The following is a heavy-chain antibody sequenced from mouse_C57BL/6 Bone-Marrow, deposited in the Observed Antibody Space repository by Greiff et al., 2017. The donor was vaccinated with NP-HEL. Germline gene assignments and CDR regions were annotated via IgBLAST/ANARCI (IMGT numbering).Heavy chain of an antibody. J-gene: IGHJ3*01. D-gene: IGHD1-1*01. CDR3: AREGDDYYYGSSYSWFAY. Sequence: QVQLQQSGPELVKPGASVKISCKASGYAFSSSWMNWVKQRPGKGLEWIGRIYPGDGDTNYNGKFKGKATLTADTSSSTAYMQLSSLTSEDSAVYFCAREGDDYYYGSSYSWFAYWGQGTLVTVSA. CDR2: IYPGDGDT. CDR1: GYAFSSSW. V-gene: IGHV1-82*01.